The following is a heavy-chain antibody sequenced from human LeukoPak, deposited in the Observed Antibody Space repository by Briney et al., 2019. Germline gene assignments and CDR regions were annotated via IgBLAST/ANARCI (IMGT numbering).Heavy chain of an antibody. Sequence: SETLSLTCTVSGGSISSYYWSWIRQPPGKGLEWIGYIYYSGSTIYNPSLKSRVTISVDTSKNQFSLKLSSVTAADTAVYYCARGHDSSGYYYVGDWFDPWGQGTLVTVSS. J-gene: IGHJ5*02. D-gene: IGHD3-22*01. CDR3: ARGHDSSGYYYVGDWFDP. CDR1: GGSISSYY. V-gene: IGHV4-59*01. CDR2: IYYSGST.